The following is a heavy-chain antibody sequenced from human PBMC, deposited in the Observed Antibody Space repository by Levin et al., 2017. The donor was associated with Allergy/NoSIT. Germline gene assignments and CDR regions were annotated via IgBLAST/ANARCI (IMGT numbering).Heavy chain of an antibody. CDR1: GGSISSSY. CDR3: ARTLGYCSSTSCYYYYGMDV. D-gene: IGHD2-2*01. V-gene: IGHV4-59*01. J-gene: IGHJ6*02. Sequence: SQTLSLTCTVSGGSISSSYWSWLRQPPGKGLEWIGYIYYSGSTNYNPSLKSRVTISVDTSKNQFSLKLSSVTAADTAVYYCARTLGYCSSTSCYYYYGMDVWGQGTTVTVSS. CDR2: IYYSGST.